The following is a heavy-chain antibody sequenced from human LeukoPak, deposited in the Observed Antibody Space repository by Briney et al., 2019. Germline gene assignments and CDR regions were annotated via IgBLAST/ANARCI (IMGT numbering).Heavy chain of an antibody. Sequence: GGSLRLSCAVSGFSVNNKYISWFRQAPGRGLECVSAIHASGNRRYSDSVEGRFIISRDIYKNTIYLQMNSLRAEDTAMYYCARDVAFKAFDCWGQGTLVTVYS. V-gene: IGHV3-53*01. J-gene: IGHJ4*02. D-gene: IGHD5-12*01. CDR3: ARDVAFKAFDC. CDR1: GFSVNNKY. CDR2: IHASGNR.